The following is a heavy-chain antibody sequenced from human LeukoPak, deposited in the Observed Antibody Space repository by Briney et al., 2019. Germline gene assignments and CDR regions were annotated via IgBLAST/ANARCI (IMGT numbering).Heavy chain of an antibody. V-gene: IGHV3-74*01. Sequence: GGSLRLSCAASGFTFSDYWMHWVRRVPGKGLVWVSRIKGDGSETNYADSVKGRFTISRDNAKNMLFLQMNSLRVEDTAVYYCVRGQIGVSVIVHWGQGTLVTVSS. D-gene: IGHD3-22*01. J-gene: IGHJ5*02. CDR1: GFTFSDYW. CDR2: IKGDGSET. CDR3: VRGQIGVSVIVH.